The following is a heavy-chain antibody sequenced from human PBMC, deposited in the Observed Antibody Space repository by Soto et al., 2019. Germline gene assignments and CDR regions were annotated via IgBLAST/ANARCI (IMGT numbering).Heavy chain of an antibody. Sequence: PSETLSFNSTVSGGSISSGGYYWSWIRQHPGKGLEWIGYIYYSGSTYYNPSLKSRVTISVDTSKNQFSLKLSSVTAADTAVYYCARGPGSKVPYGMDVWGQGTTVTVSS. CDR3: ARGPGSKVPYGMDV. D-gene: IGHD2-2*01. CDR2: IYYSGST. J-gene: IGHJ6*02. V-gene: IGHV4-31*03. CDR1: GGSISSGGYY.